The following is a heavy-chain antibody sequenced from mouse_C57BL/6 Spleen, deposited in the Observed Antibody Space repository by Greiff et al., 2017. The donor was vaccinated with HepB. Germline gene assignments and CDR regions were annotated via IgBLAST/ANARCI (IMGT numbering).Heavy chain of an antibody. V-gene: IGHV1-15*01. J-gene: IGHJ3*01. Sequence: QVHVKQSGAELVRPGASVTLSCKASGYTFTDYEMHWVKQTPVHGLEWIGAIDPETGGTAYNQKFKGKAILTADKSSSTACMELRSLTSEDSAVYYCTRLGGYGWFAYWGQGTLVTVSA. CDR2: IDPETGGT. CDR1: GYTFTDYE. D-gene: IGHD2-2*01. CDR3: TRLGGYGWFAY.